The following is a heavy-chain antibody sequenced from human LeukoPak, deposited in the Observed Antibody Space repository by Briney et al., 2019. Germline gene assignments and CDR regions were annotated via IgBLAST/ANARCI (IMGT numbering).Heavy chain of an antibody. CDR1: GYTFTSYD. D-gene: IGHD5-12*01. V-gene: IGHV1-8*01. CDR3: ARTGRGIVAAGNWFDP. J-gene: IGHJ5*02. Sequence: GASVKVSCKASGYTFTSYDINWVRQATGQGLEWMGWMNPNSGNTGYAQKFQGRVTMTRNTSISTAYMELSSLRSEDTAVYYCARTGRGIVAAGNWFDPWGQGTLVTVSS. CDR2: MNPNSGNT.